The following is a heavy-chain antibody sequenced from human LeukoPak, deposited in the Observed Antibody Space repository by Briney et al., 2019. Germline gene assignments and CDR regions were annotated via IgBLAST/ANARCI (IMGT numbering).Heavy chain of an antibody. D-gene: IGHD6-6*01. CDR3: AKVAGSAFDY. J-gene: IGHJ4*02. Sequence: DSVKGRLIISRDNSKNTLYLQMNSLRAEDTAVYFCAKVAGSAFDYWGQGTLVTASS. V-gene: IGHV3-30*02.